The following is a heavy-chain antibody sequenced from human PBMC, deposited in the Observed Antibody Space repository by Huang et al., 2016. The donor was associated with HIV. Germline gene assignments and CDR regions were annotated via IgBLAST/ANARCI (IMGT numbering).Heavy chain of an antibody. CDR1: GFSFKTYA. CDR2: LSGSGVST. Sequence: EVQLLESGGGLVQPGGSLRLSCTASGFSFKTYAVSWVRQAAGGGLEWVSALSGSGVSTYYAESMQGRFTISRDKSKGTLYLQRTRPRGEETAIYYCAKGSGYTNGHGGYYYDSWGQGIMVTVSS. J-gene: IGHJ4*02. D-gene: IGHD5-18*01. CDR3: AKGSGYTNGHGGYYYDS. V-gene: IGHV3-23*01.